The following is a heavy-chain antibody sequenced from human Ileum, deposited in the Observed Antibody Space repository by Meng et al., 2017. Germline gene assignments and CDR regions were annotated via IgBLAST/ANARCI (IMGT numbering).Heavy chain of an antibody. CDR1: GYIFMHYG. J-gene: IGHJ5*02. CDR3: AKGVLWFGESTDH. Sequence: ASVKVSCKTSGYIFMHYGITWLRQTPGQGLQWVGWVSPVNSETNYAENLQGRLTLTTDTSTTTAYMELTNLTSDDTAVYFCAKGVLWFGESTDHWGQGTLVTVSS. CDR2: VSPVNSET. V-gene: IGHV1-18*01. D-gene: IGHD3-10*01.